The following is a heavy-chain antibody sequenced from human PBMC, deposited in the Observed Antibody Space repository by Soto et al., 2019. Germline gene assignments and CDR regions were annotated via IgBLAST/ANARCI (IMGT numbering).Heavy chain of an antibody. Sequence: EVQLVESGGGLVKTGGSLRLSCAASGFTFSSYSMNWVRQAPGKGLEWVSSISSSSSYIYYADSVKGRFTISRDNAKNSLYLQMNSLRAEDTAVYYCARVEGPTHFDLWGRGTLVTVSS. D-gene: IGHD4-17*01. V-gene: IGHV3-21*01. CDR2: ISSSSSYI. CDR1: GFTFSSYS. CDR3: ARVEGPTHFDL. J-gene: IGHJ2*01.